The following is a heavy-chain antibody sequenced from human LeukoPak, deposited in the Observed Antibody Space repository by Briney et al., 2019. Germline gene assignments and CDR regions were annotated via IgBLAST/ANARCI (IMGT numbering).Heavy chain of an antibody. CDR2: IIPIFGTA. CDR1: GGTFSSYV. J-gene: IGHJ4*02. CDR3: AGSPYYYDSSGYYIVVVY. V-gene: IGHV1-69*13. Sequence: GASVKVSCKASGGTFSSYVISWVRQAPGQGLEWMGGIIPIFGTANYAQKFQGRVTITADESTSTAYMELSSLRSEDTAVYYCAGSPYYYDSSGYYIVVVYWGQGTLVTVSS. D-gene: IGHD3-22*01.